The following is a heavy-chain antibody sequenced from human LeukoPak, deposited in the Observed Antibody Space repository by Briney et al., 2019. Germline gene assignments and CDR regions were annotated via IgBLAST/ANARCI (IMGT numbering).Heavy chain of an antibody. CDR3: ARGRGYCSSTSCRPYFDC. J-gene: IGHJ4*02. V-gene: IGHV4-59*01. D-gene: IGHD2-2*01. CDR2: IYYSGST. CDR1: GGSFSSYS. Sequence: SETLSLTCTVSGGSFSSYSWSWIRQPPGKGLEWIAFIYYSGSTNYNPSLKSRVTISVDTSKNQFSLKLSSVTAADTAVYYCARGRGYCSSTSCRPYFDCWGQGTLVTVSS.